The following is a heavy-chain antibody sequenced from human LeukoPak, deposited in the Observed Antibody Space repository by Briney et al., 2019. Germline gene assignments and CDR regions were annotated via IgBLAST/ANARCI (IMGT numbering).Heavy chain of an antibody. CDR3: ARDGGGGYWISAFDI. J-gene: IGHJ3*02. CDR2: ISWNSGNI. CDR1: GFSFDNYA. D-gene: IGHD1-26*01. Sequence: GGSLRLSCAASGFSFDNYAVHWVRQAPGKGLEWVSGISWNSGNIGYADSVKGRFTISRDNAKNSLYLQMNSLRAEDTAVYYCARDGGGGYWISAFDIWGQGTMVTVSS. V-gene: IGHV3-9*01.